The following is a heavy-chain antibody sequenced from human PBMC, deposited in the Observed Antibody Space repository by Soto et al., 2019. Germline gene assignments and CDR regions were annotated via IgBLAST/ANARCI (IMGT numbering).Heavy chain of an antibody. Sequence: QVQLVQSGAEVKKPGASVKVSCKASGYTFTSYDINWVRQATGQGLEWMGWMNPNSGNTGYAQKFQGRVTMTRNTSISTAYMELSSMRSEDTAVYYCASAYSSSWYLYYYYGMDVWGQGTTVTVSS. CDR3: ASAYSSSWYLYYYYGMDV. D-gene: IGHD6-13*01. CDR1: GYTFTSYD. V-gene: IGHV1-8*01. J-gene: IGHJ6*02. CDR2: MNPNSGNT.